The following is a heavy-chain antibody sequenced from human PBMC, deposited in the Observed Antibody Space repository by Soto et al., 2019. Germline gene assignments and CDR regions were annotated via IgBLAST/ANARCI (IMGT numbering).Heavy chain of an antibody. J-gene: IGHJ6*03. V-gene: IGHV3-21*01. CDR2: ISSSSSYI. Sequence: PGGSLRLSCAASGCTFSSYSMNWVRQAPGKGLEWVSSISSSSSYIYYADSVKGRFTISRDNAKNSLYLQMNSLRAEDTAVYYCARDPPPPDCSGGSCHPGYYYYYYLDVWGKGTTVTVSS. D-gene: IGHD2-15*01. CDR1: GCTFSSYS. CDR3: ARDPPPPDCSGGSCHPGYYYYYYLDV.